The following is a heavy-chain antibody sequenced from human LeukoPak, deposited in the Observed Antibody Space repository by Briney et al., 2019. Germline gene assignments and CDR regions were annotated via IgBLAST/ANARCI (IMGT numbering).Heavy chain of an antibody. CDR1: GYSFISYG. V-gene: IGHV1-18*01. Sequence: GASVKVSCKASGYSFISYGVRWMRQAPGQWLEWMGWVSAYNGNTNYAQKLQGRVTMTTDKPTSTVYMELRSLRSDDTAVYYCGRHDGGSGWPWLGIDYWGQGTLVTVSS. CDR2: VSAYNGNT. D-gene: IGHD6-25*01. CDR3: GRHDGGSGWPWLGIDY. J-gene: IGHJ4*02.